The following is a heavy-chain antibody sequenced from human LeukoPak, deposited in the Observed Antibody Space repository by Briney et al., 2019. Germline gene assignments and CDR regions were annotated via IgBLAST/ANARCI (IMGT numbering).Heavy chain of an antibody. V-gene: IGHV4-34*01. J-gene: IGHJ4*03. D-gene: IGHD1-1*01. CDR1: GGSFSTYY. Sequence: PSETLSLTCAVYGGSFSTYYWSWIRQSPGKGLEWIAEINHRGDTNYNPSVKSRVTISVDTSKNQFSLKVRLLTAADTAVYYCARGPTISETGYFDFWGQGTLVTVSS. CDR3: ARGPTISETGYFDF. CDR2: INHRGDT.